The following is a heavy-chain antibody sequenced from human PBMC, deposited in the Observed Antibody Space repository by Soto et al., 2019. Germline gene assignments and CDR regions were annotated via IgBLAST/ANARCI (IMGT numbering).Heavy chain of an antibody. D-gene: IGHD6-13*01. CDR2: ISSNGGST. Sequence: PGGSLRLSCAASGFTFSSYAMHWVRQAPGKGLEYVSAISSNGGSTYYADSVKGRFTISRDNSKNTLYLQMGSLRAEDMAVYYCARDRYSSSWGLYYYGMDVWGQGTTVTVSS. J-gene: IGHJ6*02. CDR3: ARDRYSSSWGLYYYGMDV. V-gene: IGHV3-64*02. CDR1: GFTFSSYA.